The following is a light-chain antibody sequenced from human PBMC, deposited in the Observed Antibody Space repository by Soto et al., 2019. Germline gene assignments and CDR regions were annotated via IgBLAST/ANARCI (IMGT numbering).Light chain of an antibody. CDR3: TSYSRYRVLV. Sequence: QSVLTQPASVSGSLGQSITISCTGTSSDIGGYKYVSWYQQHPGKAPKPIIFEVSNRPSGVSDRFSGSNSGNTASLTISGLQAEDEADYYCTSYSRYRVLVFGGGTK. CDR2: EVS. J-gene: IGLJ3*02. CDR1: SSDIGGYKY. V-gene: IGLV2-14*01.